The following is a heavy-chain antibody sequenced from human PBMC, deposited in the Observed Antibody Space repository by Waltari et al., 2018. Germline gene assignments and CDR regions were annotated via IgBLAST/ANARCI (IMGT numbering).Heavy chain of an antibody. J-gene: IGHJ4*02. Sequence: EVQLVESGGGLVQPGGSLRLSCAASGFSFSSYWMTWFRQAPGTGREWVATIKPDGSGNFYVDSVKGRFSISRDNAKNSLYLQMNSLRAEDTAIFYCARMGAGRAPDYWGQGTLVTVSS. V-gene: IGHV3-7*03. CDR2: IKPDGSGN. CDR1: GFSFSSYW. CDR3: ARMGAGRAPDY. D-gene: IGHD3-16*01.